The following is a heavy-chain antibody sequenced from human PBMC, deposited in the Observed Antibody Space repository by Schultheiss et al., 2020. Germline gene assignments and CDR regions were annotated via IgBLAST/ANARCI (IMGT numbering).Heavy chain of an antibody. CDR1: GFTFSSYA. D-gene: IGHD2-2*01. Sequence: GESLKISCAASGFTFSSYAMSWVRQAPGKGLEWVSAISGSGGSTYYADSVKGRFTISRDNSKNTLYLQMNSLRAEDTAVYYCAKGPAAIYYYGMDVWGQGTTVTVSS. V-gene: IGHV3-23*01. CDR2: ISGSGGST. CDR3: AKGPAAIYYYGMDV. J-gene: IGHJ6*02.